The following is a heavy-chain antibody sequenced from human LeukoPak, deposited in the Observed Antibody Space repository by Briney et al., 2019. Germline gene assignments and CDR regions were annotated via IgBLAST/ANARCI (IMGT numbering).Heavy chain of an antibody. CDR1: GDSISSSHW. Sequence: SGTLSLTCAVSGDSISSSHWRSWVRQPPGKGLEWIGEIYHSGGTNYNPSLRSRVTISVDKSNNEFSLELSSVTAADTAVYYCARDLRGMIDYWGQGTLVTVSS. V-gene: IGHV4-4*02. CDR3: ARDLRGMIDY. CDR2: IYHSGGT. D-gene: IGHD3-16*01. J-gene: IGHJ4*02.